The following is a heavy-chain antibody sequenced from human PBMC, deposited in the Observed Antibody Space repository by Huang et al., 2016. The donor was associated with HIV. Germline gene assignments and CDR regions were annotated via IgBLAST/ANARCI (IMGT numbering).Heavy chain of an antibody. V-gene: IGHV3-30*14. CDR2: ISFDGRNK. CDR3: ARDTTTVAGLDF. Sequence: QVQLVESGGGVVQPGRSLRLCCAVSGFTFRDHPMHWVRQAPGKGLEWVAVISFDGRNKFYADFVRGRFTISRDNSKNILYLQLNSLTPADTSIYYCARDTTTVAGLDFWGQGALVTVSS. CDR1: GFTFRDHP. J-gene: IGHJ4*02. D-gene: IGHD6-19*01.